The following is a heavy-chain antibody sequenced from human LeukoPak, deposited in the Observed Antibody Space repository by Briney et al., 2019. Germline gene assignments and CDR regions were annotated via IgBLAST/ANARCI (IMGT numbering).Heavy chain of an antibody. V-gene: IGHV3-11*06. CDR1: GFSFSDYH. CDR2: IVSSSTYT. Sequence: PGGSLRLSCAASGFSFSDYHISWIRQAPGNGLEWISYIVSSSTYTKYADSVKGRFTISRDNAKNSVYLQMNSLRAEDTAVYYCARDRDAFDIWGQGTMVTVSS. CDR3: ARDRDAFDI. J-gene: IGHJ3*02.